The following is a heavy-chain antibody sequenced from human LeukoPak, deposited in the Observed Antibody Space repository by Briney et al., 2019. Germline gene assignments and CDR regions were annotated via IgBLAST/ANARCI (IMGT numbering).Heavy chain of an antibody. CDR3: AKTMYTSDWYRGLDS. J-gene: IGHJ4*02. CDR1: GFTFSSYV. Sequence: GGSLRLSCAASGFTFSSYVMNWVRLAPGKGLEWVSVISTSGGTTYYADSVKGRFTMSRDNSKNTLYLQMNSLRAEDTAVYYCAKTMYTSDWYRGLDSGGQGPLAPSSS. V-gene: IGHV3-23*01. CDR2: ISTSGGTT. D-gene: IGHD6-19*01.